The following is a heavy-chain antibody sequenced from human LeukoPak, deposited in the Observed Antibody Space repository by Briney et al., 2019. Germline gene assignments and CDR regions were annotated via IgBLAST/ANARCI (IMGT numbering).Heavy chain of an antibody. Sequence: ASVKVSCKASGYSFTSYYMHWVRQAPGQGLEWVGLINPNGGSTGYAQRFQGRVTVTTDTSTSTVYMELNSLGPEDTAVYYCARERRAWGEDFWGQGTLVTVSS. CDR1: GYSFTSYY. CDR3: ARERRAWGEDF. CDR2: INPNGGST. J-gene: IGHJ4*02. D-gene: IGHD3-16*01. V-gene: IGHV1-46*01.